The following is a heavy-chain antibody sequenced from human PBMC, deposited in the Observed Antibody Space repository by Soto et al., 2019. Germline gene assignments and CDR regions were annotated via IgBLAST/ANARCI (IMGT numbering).Heavy chain of an antibody. D-gene: IGHD3-22*01. CDR3: ARDYDSSGSDAFDI. V-gene: IGHV1-18*01. CDR1: GYTFTSYG. J-gene: IGHJ3*02. Sequence: ASVKVSCKASGYTFTSYGISWVRQAPGQGLEWMGWISAYNGNTNYAQKLQGRVTMTTDISTSTAYMELRSLRSDYTAVYYCARDYDSSGSDAFDIWGQGTMVTVSS. CDR2: ISAYNGNT.